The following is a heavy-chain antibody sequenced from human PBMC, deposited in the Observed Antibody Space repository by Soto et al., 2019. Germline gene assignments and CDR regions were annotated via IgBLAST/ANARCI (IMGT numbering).Heavy chain of an antibody. CDR1: GGFNNYA. J-gene: IGHJ4*02. V-gene: IGHV1-69*06. CDR2: FIPELGTS. Sequence: SVKVSCKASGGFNNYAISWVRQAPGQGLEWMGVFIPELGTSNYAQRFQGRVTIAVDKATNTTYLNLTTLTSEDTAIYYCARTSMTRIDYWGQGTLVTVSS. CDR3: ARTSMTRIDY. D-gene: IGHD4-17*01.